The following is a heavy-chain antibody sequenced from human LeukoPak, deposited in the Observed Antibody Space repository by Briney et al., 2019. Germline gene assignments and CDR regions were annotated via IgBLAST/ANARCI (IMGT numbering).Heavy chain of an antibody. V-gene: IGHV3-30*02. J-gene: IGHJ4*02. CDR3: AKPHYDSSGYFYYFDY. D-gene: IGHD3-22*01. Sequence: GGSLRLSCAASGFTFSSYGMHWVRQAPGKGLDWVAFIRYDGSNKYYADSVKGRFTISRDNSKNTLYLQMNSLRAEDTAVYYCAKPHYDSSGYFYYFDYWGQGTLVTVSS. CDR2: IRYDGSNK. CDR1: GFTFSSYG.